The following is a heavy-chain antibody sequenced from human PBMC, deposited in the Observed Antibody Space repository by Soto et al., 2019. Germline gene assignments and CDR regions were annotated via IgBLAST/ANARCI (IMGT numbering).Heavy chain of an antibody. J-gene: IGHJ5*02. CDR1: GYTFTSYD. CDR3: ARGNRNRLGYCSGGSCYSWWFDP. CDR2: MNPNSGNT. V-gene: IGHV1-8*01. Sequence: ASVKVSCKASGYTFTSYDINWVRQATGQGLEWMGWMNPNSGNTGYAQKFQGRVTMTRNTSISTAYMGLSSLRSEDTAVYYCARGNRNRLGYCSGGSCYSWWFDPWGQGTLVTVSS. D-gene: IGHD2-15*01.